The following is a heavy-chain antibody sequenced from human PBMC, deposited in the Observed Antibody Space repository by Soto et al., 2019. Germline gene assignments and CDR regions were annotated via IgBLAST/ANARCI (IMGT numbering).Heavy chain of an antibody. CDR3: ARGRYWDS. CDR1: GYGFTTYG. Sequence: QVHLVQSGAEVKKPGASVKVSCKGSGYGFTTYGITWVRQAPGQGLEWMAWISAHNGNTNYAQKLQGRVTVTRDTSTSTAYMELRSLRSDDTAVNYCARGRYWDSWGQGALVTVSS. J-gene: IGHJ4*02. CDR2: ISAHNGNT. D-gene: IGHD2-8*02. V-gene: IGHV1-18*01.